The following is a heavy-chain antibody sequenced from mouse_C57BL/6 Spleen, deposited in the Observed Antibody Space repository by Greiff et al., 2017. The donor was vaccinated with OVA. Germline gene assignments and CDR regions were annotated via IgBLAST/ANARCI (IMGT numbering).Heavy chain of an antibody. V-gene: IGHV1-50*01. J-gene: IGHJ2*01. CDR3: ARSRAYYDSRVSFDY. CDR1: GYTFTSYW. CDR2: IDPSDSYT. D-gene: IGHD1-1*01. Sequence: QVQLQQSGAELVKPGASVKLSCKASGYTFTSYWMQWVKQRPGQGLEWIGEIDPSDSYTNYNQKFKGKATLTVDTSSSTAYMQLSSLTSEDSAVYYCARSRAYYDSRVSFDYWGQGTTLTVSS.